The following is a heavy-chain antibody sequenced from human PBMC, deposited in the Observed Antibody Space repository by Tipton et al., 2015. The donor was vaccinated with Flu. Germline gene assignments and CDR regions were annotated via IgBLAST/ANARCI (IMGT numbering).Heavy chain of an antibody. CDR1: GYTFTSYG. D-gene: IGHD4-17*01. Sequence: QLVQSGAEVKKPGASVKVSCKASGYTFTSYGISWVRQAPGQGHEWMGWISAYNGNTNYAQKLQGRVTMTTDTSTSTAYMELRSRRSDARAVYYCGGGDYGDYGWFGPWGQGTLVTVSS. J-gene: IGHJ5*02. V-gene: IGHV1-18*01. CDR2: ISAYNGNT. CDR3: GGGDYGDYGWFGP.